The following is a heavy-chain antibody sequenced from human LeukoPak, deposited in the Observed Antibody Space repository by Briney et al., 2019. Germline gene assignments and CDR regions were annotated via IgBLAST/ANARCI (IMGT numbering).Heavy chain of an antibody. D-gene: IGHD6-25*01. CDR3: ARGSDDAFDI. CDR2: INHSGST. J-gene: IGHJ3*02. CDR1: GGSFSGYY. Sequence: KPSETLSLTCAVYGGSFSGYYWSWIRQPPGKGLEWIGEINHSGSTNYNLSLKSRVTISVDTSKNQFSLKLSSVTAADTAVYYCARGSDDAFDIWGQGTMVAVSS. V-gene: IGHV4-34*01.